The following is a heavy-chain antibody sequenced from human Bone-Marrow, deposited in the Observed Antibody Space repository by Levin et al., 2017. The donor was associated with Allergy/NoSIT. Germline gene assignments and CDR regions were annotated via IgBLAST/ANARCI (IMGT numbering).Heavy chain of an antibody. J-gene: IGHJ6*03. CDR2: IIPLFATA. Sequence: KISCKASGDSFSSYSISWVRQAPGQGLEWMGGIIPLFATAKYAQRLQGRVTISADRSTSTVFLELSKLRSDDTAVYYCAREYSVCRSASCQNFYYFMDVWGNGTTVVVSS. V-gene: IGHV1-69*06. CDR1: GDSFSSYS. CDR3: AREYSVCRSASCQNFYYFMDV. D-gene: IGHD2-2*01.